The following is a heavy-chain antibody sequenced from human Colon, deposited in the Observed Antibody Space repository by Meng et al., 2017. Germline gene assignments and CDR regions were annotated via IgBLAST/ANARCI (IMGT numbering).Heavy chain of an antibody. J-gene: IGHJ4*02. Sequence: QLQLQESGPGLLKPSETLSLTCTVSGGSISSNDYYWSWFRQSPGKGLEWIGYIYYSGSTYYNPSLRSRVTISVDTSKNQFSLILTSVTAADTAVYYCARHRFPTVTADYWGQGTLVTVSS. V-gene: IGHV4-30-4*01. CDR1: GGSISSNDYY. CDR2: IYYSGST. CDR3: ARHRFPTVTADY. D-gene: IGHD4-17*01.